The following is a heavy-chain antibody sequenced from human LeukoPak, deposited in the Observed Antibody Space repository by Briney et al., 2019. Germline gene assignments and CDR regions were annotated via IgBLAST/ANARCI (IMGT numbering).Heavy chain of an antibody. D-gene: IGHD5-24*01. J-gene: IGHJ4*02. CDR1: GYSISSGYY. V-gene: IGHV4-38-2*02. CDR2: IYHSGST. CDR3: ARGRMATITWDFDY. Sequence: PSETLSLTCTVSGYSISSGYYWGWIRQPPGKGLEWIGSIYHSGSTYYNPFLKSRVTISVDTSKNQFSLKLSSVTAADTAVYYCARGRMATITWDFDYWGQGTLVTVSS.